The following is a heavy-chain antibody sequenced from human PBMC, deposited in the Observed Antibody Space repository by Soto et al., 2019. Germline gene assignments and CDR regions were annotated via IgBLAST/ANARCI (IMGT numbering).Heavy chain of an antibody. D-gene: IGHD3-3*01. CDR2: INHSGST. CDR1: GGSFSVYY. Sequence: SETLSLTCAVYGGSFSVYYWSWIRHPPGKGLEWIGEINHSGSTNYNPSLKSRVTISVDTSKNQFSLKLSSVTAADTAVYYCARGPSYDFWSGYYYYGMDVWGQGTTVTVSS. CDR3: ARGPSYDFWSGYYYYGMDV. V-gene: IGHV4-34*01. J-gene: IGHJ6*02.